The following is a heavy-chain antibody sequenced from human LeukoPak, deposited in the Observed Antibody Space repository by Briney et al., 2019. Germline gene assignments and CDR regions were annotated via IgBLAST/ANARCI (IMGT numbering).Heavy chain of an antibody. CDR1: GYTFTGYY. Sequence: ASVKVSCKASGYTFTGYYIHWVRQAPGQGLEWMGWINPNSGGTNYAQKFQGRVTMTRDTSISTAYMELSRLRSDDTAVYYCARDSVLLWFGEFPNWFDPWGQGTLVTVSS. CDR2: INPNSGGT. CDR3: ARDSVLLWFGEFPNWFDP. D-gene: IGHD3-10*01. J-gene: IGHJ5*02. V-gene: IGHV1-2*02.